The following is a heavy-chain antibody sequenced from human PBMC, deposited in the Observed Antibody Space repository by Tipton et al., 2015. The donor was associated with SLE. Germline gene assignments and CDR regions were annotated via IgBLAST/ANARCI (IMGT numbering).Heavy chain of an antibody. V-gene: IGHV3-30*04. CDR2: TSFDGNVK. J-gene: IGHJ3*02. D-gene: IGHD6-19*01. Sequence: RSLRLSCAASGFTFSNYAMHWVRQAPGKGLEWVAVTSFDGNVKYYADSVKGRFTISRDNAKNTLYLQMNSLRSEATAVYYCARLYTSGWDDGFDIWGQGTVVTVSS. CDR1: GFTFSNYA. CDR3: ARLYTSGWDDGFDI.